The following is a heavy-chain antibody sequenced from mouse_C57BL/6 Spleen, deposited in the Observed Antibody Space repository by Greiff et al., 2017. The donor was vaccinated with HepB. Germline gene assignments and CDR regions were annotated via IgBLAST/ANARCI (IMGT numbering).Heavy chain of an antibody. CDR3: TAAAYYGSSYYFDY. Sequence: EVQLQQSGGGLVQPGGSMKLSCAASGFTFSDAWMDWVRQSPEKGLEWVAEIRNKANNHATYYAESVKGRFTISRDDSKSSVYLQMNSLRAEDTGIYYCTAAAYYGSSYYFDYWGQGTTLTVSS. V-gene: IGHV6-6*01. J-gene: IGHJ2*01. CDR1: GFTFSDAW. CDR2: IRNKANNHAT. D-gene: IGHD1-1*01.